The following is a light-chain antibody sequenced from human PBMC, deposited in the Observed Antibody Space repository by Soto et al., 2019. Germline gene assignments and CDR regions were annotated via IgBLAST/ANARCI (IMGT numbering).Light chain of an antibody. V-gene: IGLV1-40*01. J-gene: IGLJ3*02. CDR1: SSHIGATYD. Sequence: QLVLTQPPLVSGAPGQRVTISCAGSSSHIGATYDIHWYQQLPGAAPRLLIYGNSNRPSGVPDRFAGSKSGTSASLAIIGLRVEDEGIYYCQAFDNSLSASGVFGGGTKLTVL. CDR3: QAFDNSLSASGV. CDR2: GNS.